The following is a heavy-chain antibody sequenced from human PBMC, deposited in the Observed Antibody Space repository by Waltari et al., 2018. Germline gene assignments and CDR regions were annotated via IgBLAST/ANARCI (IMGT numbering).Heavy chain of an antibody. D-gene: IGHD2-2*01. J-gene: IGHJ5*02. CDR3: ARESAFSTSWYPGFDP. Sequence: QVQLVQSGAEVKKPVASVKVSCKASGYTLTSYSLHWVRQAPGQGREWMGRINPNSGDTNYARKFQDRVTMTRDTSVNTAYMVVGRLTSDDTAVYFCARESAFSTSWYPGFDPWGQGTLVTVAS. CDR1: GYTLTSYS. CDR2: INPNSGDT. V-gene: IGHV1-2*06.